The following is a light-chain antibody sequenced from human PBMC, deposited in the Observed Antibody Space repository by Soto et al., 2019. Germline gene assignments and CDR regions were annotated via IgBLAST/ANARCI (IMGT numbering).Light chain of an antibody. CDR3: ATWDGSLSVGV. CDR2: ENN. J-gene: IGLJ1*01. V-gene: IGLV1-51*02. Sequence: QAVLTQPPSVSAAPEQTVTISCSGGSSNLGINFVSWYQQFPGGVPKLLIYENNKRPSGIPDRFSGAKSGTSATLDITGLQTGDEADYYCATWDGSLSVGVFGGGTKVTVL. CDR1: SSNLGINF.